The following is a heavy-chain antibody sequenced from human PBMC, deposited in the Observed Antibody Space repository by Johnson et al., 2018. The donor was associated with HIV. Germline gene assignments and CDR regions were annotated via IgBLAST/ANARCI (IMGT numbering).Heavy chain of an antibody. V-gene: IGHV3-66*02. J-gene: IGHJ3*02. Sequence: VQLVESGGGLVKPGGSLRLSCAASGFTVSSNYMSWVRQAPGKGLEWVSVIYSGGSTYYADSVKGRFTISRDNSKNTLYLQMNSLGAEDTAVYYCAREIIAARPSAFDIWGQGTMVTVSS. CDR3: AREIIAARPSAFDI. D-gene: IGHD6-6*01. CDR1: GFTVSSNY. CDR2: IYSGGST.